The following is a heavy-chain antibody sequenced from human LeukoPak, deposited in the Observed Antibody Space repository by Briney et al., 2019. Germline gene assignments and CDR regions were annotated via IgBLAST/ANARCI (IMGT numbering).Heavy chain of an antibody. Sequence: GGSLRLSCTASGFTFGGYAMSWFRQAPGKGLEWVGFIRSKAYGGTTEYAASVKGRFTISRDDSKSIAYLQMNSLKTEDTAVYYCTRAPIIVVVPAAIGDDAFDIWGQGTMVTVSS. D-gene: IGHD2-2*01. J-gene: IGHJ3*02. V-gene: IGHV3-49*03. CDR3: TRAPIIVVVPAAIGDDAFDI. CDR2: IRSKAYGGTT. CDR1: GFTFGGYA.